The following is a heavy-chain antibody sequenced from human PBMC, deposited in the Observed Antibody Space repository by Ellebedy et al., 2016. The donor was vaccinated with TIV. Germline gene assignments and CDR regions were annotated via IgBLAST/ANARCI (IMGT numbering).Heavy chain of an antibody. J-gene: IGHJ4*02. CDR1: GGSISSSNW. D-gene: IGHD3-22*01. CDR2: IYHSGST. Sequence: SETLSLXXAVSGGSISSSNWWSWVRQPPGKGLEWIGEIYHSGSTNYNPSLKSRVTISVDKSKNQFSLKLSSVTAADTAVYYCARLPRYYYDSSGYYWGQGTLVTVSS. V-gene: IGHV4-4*02. CDR3: ARLPRYYYDSSGYY.